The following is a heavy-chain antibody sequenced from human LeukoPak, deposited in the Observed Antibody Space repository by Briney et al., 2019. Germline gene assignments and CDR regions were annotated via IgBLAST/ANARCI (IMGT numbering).Heavy chain of an antibody. CDR1: GFTFSSYG. Sequence: PGGSLRLSCAASGFTFSSYGMHWVRQAPGKGLEWVAVIWYDGSNKYYADSVKGRFTISRDNSKNTLYLQMNSLRAEDTAVYYCAKEGWNYVVDYWGQGTLVTVSS. D-gene: IGHD1-7*01. CDR2: IWYDGSNK. CDR3: AKEGWNYVVDY. J-gene: IGHJ4*02. V-gene: IGHV3-33*06.